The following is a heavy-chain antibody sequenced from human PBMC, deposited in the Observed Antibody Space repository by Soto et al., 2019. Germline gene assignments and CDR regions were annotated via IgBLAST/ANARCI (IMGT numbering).Heavy chain of an antibody. Sequence: SETLSLTCTVSGGSINSYYWSWIRQPAGKGLEWIGRIYTSRNTNYNPSLKSRVTMSVDTSKNQLSLKLTSVTAADTAVYYCARGGLRGTYYYFDYWGQGTLVTVSS. CDR3: ARGGLRGTYYYFDY. J-gene: IGHJ4*02. V-gene: IGHV4-4*07. CDR2: IYTSRNT. D-gene: IGHD1-26*01. CDR1: GGSINSYY.